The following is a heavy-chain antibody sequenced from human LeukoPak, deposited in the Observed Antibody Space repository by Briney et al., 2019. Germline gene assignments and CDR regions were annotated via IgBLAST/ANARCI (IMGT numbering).Heavy chain of an antibody. J-gene: IGHJ4*02. V-gene: IGHV3-30*04. CDR3: ARAYTYGYLTDY. Sequence: EPGRSLRLSCAASGFTFSTYAMHWVRQTPGKGLEWVSLISYDGTIKYYADSVKGRFTISRDNSKNTLYLQMNRLRAEDTAVYFCARAYTYGYLTDYWGQGSLATVSS. CDR1: GFTFSTYA. CDR2: ISYDGTIK. D-gene: IGHD5-18*01.